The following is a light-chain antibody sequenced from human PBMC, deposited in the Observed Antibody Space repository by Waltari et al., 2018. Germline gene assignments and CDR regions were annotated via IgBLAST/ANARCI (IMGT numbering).Light chain of an antibody. CDR2: GAS. CDR1: QRLTKNY. V-gene: IGKV3-20*01. Sequence: RASQRLTKNYLAWYQQKPGQAPRLLIYGASSRAAGSPDRFSGSGSGTDFTLTISRLEPEDFAVYYCQQYGSSIMYTFGQGTKLEIK. J-gene: IGKJ2*01. CDR3: QQYGSSIMYT.